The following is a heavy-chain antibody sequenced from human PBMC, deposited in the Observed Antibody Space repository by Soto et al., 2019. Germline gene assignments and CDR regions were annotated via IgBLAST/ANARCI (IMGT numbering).Heavy chain of an antibody. D-gene: IGHD2-8*01. V-gene: IGHV3-30*18. J-gene: IGHJ4*02. CDR1: GFPFSTYG. CDR3: AKKEMAKIGVPYYYDS. CDR2: ISYDGSDK. Sequence: GGSLRLSCAASGFPFSTYGMHWVRQAPGKGLEWVAVISYDGSDKYYADSVKGRFTIARDNSRNTVYLQMNGLRAEDTALYYCAKKEMAKIGVPYYYDSWGQGILVTVSS.